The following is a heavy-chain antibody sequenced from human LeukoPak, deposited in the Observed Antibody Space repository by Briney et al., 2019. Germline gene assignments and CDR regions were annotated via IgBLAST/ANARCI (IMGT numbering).Heavy chain of an antibody. Sequence: ASVKVSCKASGYTFTSYYMHWVRQAPGQGLEWMGIINPSGGSTSYAQKFQGRVTMTRDTSTSTVYMELSSLRSEDTAVYYCARDSRGYSYGPRGDAFDIWGQGTMVTVSS. CDR2: INPSGGST. V-gene: IGHV1-46*01. CDR3: ARDSRGYSYGPRGDAFDI. J-gene: IGHJ3*02. D-gene: IGHD5-18*01. CDR1: GYTFTSYY.